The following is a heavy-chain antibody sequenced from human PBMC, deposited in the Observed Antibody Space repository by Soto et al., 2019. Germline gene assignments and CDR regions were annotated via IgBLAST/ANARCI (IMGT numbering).Heavy chain of an antibody. Sequence: PGESLKISCKGSGYTFPSYWVGWVRQMPGKGLEWMGIIYPGDSDTRYSPSFQGQVTISADKSITTAYLQWNSLKASDTAMYYCAGLRDCSNGICYRLDYWGQGTLVTVSS. CDR1: GYTFPSYW. D-gene: IGHD2-8*01. CDR3: AGLRDCSNGICYRLDY. CDR2: IYPGDSDT. V-gene: IGHV5-51*01. J-gene: IGHJ4*02.